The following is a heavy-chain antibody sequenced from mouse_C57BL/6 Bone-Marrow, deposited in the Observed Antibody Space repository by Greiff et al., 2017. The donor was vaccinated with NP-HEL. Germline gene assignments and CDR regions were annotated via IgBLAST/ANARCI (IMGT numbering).Heavy chain of an antibody. CDR2: INPSSGYT. D-gene: IGHD1-1*01. V-gene: IGHV1-4*01. Sequence: VQLQQSGAELARPGASVKMSCKASGYTFTSYTMHWVKQRPGQGLEWIGYINPSSGYTKYNQKFKDKATLTADKSSSTAYMQLSSLTSEDSAVYYCARSVYYYGSSVYYFDYWGQGTTLTVSS. CDR1: GYTFTSYT. J-gene: IGHJ2*01. CDR3: ARSVYYYGSSVYYFDY.